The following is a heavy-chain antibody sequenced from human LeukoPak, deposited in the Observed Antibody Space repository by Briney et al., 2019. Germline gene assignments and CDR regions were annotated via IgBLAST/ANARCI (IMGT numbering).Heavy chain of an antibody. Sequence: SETLSLTCAVYGGSFSGYYWSWIRQPPGKGLEWIGEINHSGSTNYNPSLKSRVTISVDTSKNQFSLKLSSVTAADTAVYYCARDYYDILTGYHPYYFDYWGQGTLVTVSS. J-gene: IGHJ4*02. CDR1: GGSFSGYY. D-gene: IGHD3-9*01. V-gene: IGHV4-34*01. CDR2: INHSGST. CDR3: ARDYYDILTGYHPYYFDY.